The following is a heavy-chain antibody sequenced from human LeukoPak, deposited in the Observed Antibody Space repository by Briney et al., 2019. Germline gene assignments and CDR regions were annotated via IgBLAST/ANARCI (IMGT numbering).Heavy chain of an antibody. CDR3: ARDALTPDCGGDCYPGTNWFDP. CDR1: GYSITSGYY. D-gene: IGHD2-21*02. CDR2: IYTSGST. V-gene: IGHV4-4*07. J-gene: IGHJ5*02. Sequence: PSETLSLTCTVSGYSITSGYYWSWIRQPAGKGLEWIGRIYTSGSTNYNPSLKSRVTISVDTSKNQFSLKLSSVTAADTAVYYCARDALTPDCGGDCYPGTNWFDPWGQGTLVTVSS.